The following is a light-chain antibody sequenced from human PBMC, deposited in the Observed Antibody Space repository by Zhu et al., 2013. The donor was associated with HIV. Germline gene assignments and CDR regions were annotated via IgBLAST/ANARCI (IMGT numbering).Light chain of an antibody. CDR1: QRVSRDF. J-gene: IGKJ1*01. CDR3: QQYGTPVWT. CDR2: GAS. V-gene: IGKV3-20*01. Sequence: EIVLAQSPGTLSLSPGERATLSCRASQRVSRDFLAWYQQNPGQPPRLLIYGASSRATGIPERFSGSGSGTDFNLTISALEPEDFAVYFCQQYGTPVWTFGQGTKLEIK.